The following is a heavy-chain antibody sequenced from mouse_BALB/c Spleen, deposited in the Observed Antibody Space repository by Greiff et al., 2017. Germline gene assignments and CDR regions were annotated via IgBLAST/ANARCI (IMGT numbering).Heavy chain of an antibody. V-gene: IGHV5-6-4*01. CDR1: GFTFSSYT. CDR2: ISSGGSYT. D-gene: IGHD1-1*01. CDR3: TRYYYGSSYWYFDV. Sequence: DVMLVESGGGLVKPGGSLKLSCAASGFTFSSYTMSWVRQTPEKRLEWVATISSGGSYTYYPDSVKGRFTISRDNAKNTLYLQMSSLKSEDTAMYYCTRYYYGSSYWYFDVWGAGTTVTVSS. J-gene: IGHJ1*01.